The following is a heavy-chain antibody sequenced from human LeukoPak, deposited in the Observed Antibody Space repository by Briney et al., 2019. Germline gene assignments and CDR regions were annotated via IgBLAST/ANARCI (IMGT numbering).Heavy chain of an antibody. D-gene: IGHD6-13*01. CDR3: ARDEQQLGNWFDP. V-gene: IGHV4-61*02. CDR1: GGSISSGSYY. Sequence: SETLSLTCTVSGGSISSGSYYWSWIRQPAGKGLEWIGRTYTSGSTNYNPSLKSRVTISVDTSKNQFSLKLSSVTAADTAVYYCARDEQQLGNWFDPWGQGTLVTVSS. J-gene: IGHJ5*02. CDR2: TYTSGST.